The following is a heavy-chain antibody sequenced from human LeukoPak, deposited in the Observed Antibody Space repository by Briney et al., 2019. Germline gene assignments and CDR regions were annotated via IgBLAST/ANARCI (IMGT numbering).Heavy chain of an antibody. CDR3: AREYYYDSSGLLLG. D-gene: IGHD3-22*01. Sequence: GASVKVSCQASDYTLIDYDISWVRQAPGQGPEWMGWISGYNGNTNYAQKLQGRVTMTTDTSTSTAYMELSSLRSEDTAVYYCAREYYYDSSGLLLGWGQGTLVTVSS. CDR1: DYTLIDYD. J-gene: IGHJ4*02. CDR2: ISGYNGNT. V-gene: IGHV1-18*01.